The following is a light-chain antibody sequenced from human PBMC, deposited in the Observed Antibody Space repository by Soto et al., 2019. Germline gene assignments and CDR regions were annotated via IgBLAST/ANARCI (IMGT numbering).Light chain of an antibody. Sequence: EIVLTQSPGTLSLSPGESATLSCRASESVSSNYLAWYQQKPGQAPRLLIYGASSRATGIPNRFSGSGSGTDFTLTISGLEPEDFAVYYCHQYGLLPRHPFGQGTKLEIK. CDR2: GAS. CDR1: ESVSSNY. V-gene: IGKV3-20*01. J-gene: IGKJ2*01. CDR3: HQYGLLPRHP.